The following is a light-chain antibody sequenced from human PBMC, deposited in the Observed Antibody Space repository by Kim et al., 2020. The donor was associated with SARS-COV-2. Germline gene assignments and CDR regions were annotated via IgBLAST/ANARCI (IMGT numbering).Light chain of an antibody. J-gene: IGKJ4*01. Sequence: ATINCESSQSVFYSSNNKNYLAWFQQKPGQPPKLLIYWASTRESGVPDRFRGSGSGTDFTLTISSLQAEDVAVYYCQQYYSTPLTFGGGTKVDIK. CDR1: QSVFYSSNNKNY. V-gene: IGKV4-1*01. CDR3: QQYYSTPLT. CDR2: WAS.